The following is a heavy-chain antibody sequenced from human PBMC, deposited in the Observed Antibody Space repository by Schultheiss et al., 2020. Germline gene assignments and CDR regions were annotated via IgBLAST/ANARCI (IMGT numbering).Heavy chain of an antibody. Sequence: SETLSLTCTVSGGSISSGGYYWSWIRQHPGKGLEWIGYIYYSGSTYYNPSLKSRVTISVDTSKNQFSLKLSSVTAADTAVYYCARDRSWFGESSEGACDIWGQGNMVTV. V-gene: IGHV4-31*03. CDR3: ARDRSWFGESSEGACDI. D-gene: IGHD3-10*01. CDR1: GGSISSGGYY. CDR2: IYYSGST. J-gene: IGHJ3*02.